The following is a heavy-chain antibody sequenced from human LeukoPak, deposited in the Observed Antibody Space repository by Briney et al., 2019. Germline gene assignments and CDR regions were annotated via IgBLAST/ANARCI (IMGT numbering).Heavy chain of an antibody. J-gene: IGHJ6*02. D-gene: IGHD1-26*01. CDR3: ATVLSGATHYGMDV. CDR1: GYTFTSYD. V-gene: IGHV1-8*01. Sequence: ASVKVSCKASGYTFTSYDINWVRQATGQGLEWMGWMNPNSGNTGYAQKFQGRVTMTRNTSISTAYMELSSLRSEDTAVYYCATVLSGATHYGMDVWGQGTTVTVSS. CDR2: MNPNSGNT.